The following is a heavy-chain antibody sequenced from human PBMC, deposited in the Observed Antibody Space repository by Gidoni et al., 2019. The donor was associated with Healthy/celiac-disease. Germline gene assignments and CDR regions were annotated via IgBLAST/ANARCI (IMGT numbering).Heavy chain of an antibody. Sequence: QVQLQQWGAGLLKPSETLSLTCAVYGGSFSGYYWSWIRQPPGKGLEWIGEINHSGSTNYNPSLKSRVTISVDTSKNQFSLKLSSVTAADTAVYYCARGMLLRWPGGVYFQHWGQGTLVTVSS. CDR1: GGSFSGYY. D-gene: IGHD4-17*01. CDR2: INHSGST. J-gene: IGHJ1*01. V-gene: IGHV4-34*01. CDR3: ARGMLLRWPGGVYFQH.